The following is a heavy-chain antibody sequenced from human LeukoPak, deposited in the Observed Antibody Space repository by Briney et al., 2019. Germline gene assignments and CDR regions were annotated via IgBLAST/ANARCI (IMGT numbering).Heavy chain of an antibody. CDR2: IRGTDDTT. CDR1: GFTFSSYA. V-gene: IGHV3-23*01. J-gene: IGHJ4*02. CDR3: AKDMYTYDSPYFDS. Sequence: PGGSLRLSCAASGFTFSSYAMTWVRLAPGKGLEWISCIRGTDDTTYYADSVKGRFTISRDNSRSTLYLQMHSLRAEDTAMYYCAKDMYTYDSPYFDSWGQGALVTVAS. D-gene: IGHD3-22*01.